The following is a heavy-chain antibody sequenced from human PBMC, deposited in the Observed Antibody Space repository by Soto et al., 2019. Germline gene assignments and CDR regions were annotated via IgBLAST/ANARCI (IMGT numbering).Heavy chain of an antibody. CDR1: GGSVSRDNYH. D-gene: IGHD6-13*01. J-gene: IGHJ4*02. Sequence: QVQLQESGPGLVRPSETLSLICSVSGGSVSRDNYHWGWIREPPGKGLEWIGFLSSSGSNTFNPSLKSRVNMSVDTSKNQFSLKLSSMTATDTSMYFCVRTMPSLSWPPAALYWGQGTLVTVSS. V-gene: IGHV4-61*01. CDR3: VRTMPSLSWPPAALY. CDR2: LSSSGSN.